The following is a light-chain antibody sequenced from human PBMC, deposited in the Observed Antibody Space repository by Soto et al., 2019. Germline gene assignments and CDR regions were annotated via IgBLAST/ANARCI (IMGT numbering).Light chain of an antibody. Sequence: DIQMTQSPSTLSASVGDRVTITCRASQSISSWLAWYQQRPGKAPKLLIYKASSLQSGVPSRFSGSGYGTELTLTISSLHPDDFATYYCQQYYSYPHTFGQGTRLEIK. J-gene: IGKJ5*01. CDR1: QSISSW. CDR3: QQYYSYPHT. V-gene: IGKV1-5*03. CDR2: KAS.